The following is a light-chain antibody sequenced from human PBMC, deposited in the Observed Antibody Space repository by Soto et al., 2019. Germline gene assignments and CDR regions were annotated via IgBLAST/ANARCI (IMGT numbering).Light chain of an antibody. J-gene: IGKJ4*01. V-gene: IGKV1-33*01. Sequence: DIQMTQSPSSLSAYVGDRVTITCQASQDIGKYLNWYQQKPGKAPKLLIYDASNLETGVPSKFSGSGSGTDFTCTISTLQPEDIGTYYCQQYANLPRTFGGGTKV. CDR2: DAS. CDR1: QDIGKY. CDR3: QQYANLPRT.